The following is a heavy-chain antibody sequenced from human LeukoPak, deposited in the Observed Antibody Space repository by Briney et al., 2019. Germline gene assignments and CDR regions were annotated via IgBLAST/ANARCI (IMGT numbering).Heavy chain of an antibody. V-gene: IGHV4-39*02. CDR3: ARSSYGSGSDY. CDR2: VRHSGSG. Sequence: PSETLSLTCAVSGDSISSSGHSWGWIRQSPGKGLEWIGTVRHSGSGHYNPSLMSRVTISVDTSHNHFSLRLTSVTAADTAVYYCARSSYGSGSDYWGQGTLVAVSS. CDR1: GDSISSSGHS. J-gene: IGHJ4*02. D-gene: IGHD3-10*01.